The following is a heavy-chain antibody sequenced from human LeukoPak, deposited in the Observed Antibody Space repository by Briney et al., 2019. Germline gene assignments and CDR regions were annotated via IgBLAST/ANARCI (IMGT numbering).Heavy chain of an antibody. CDR2: INHSGST. V-gene: IGHV4-34*04. J-gene: IGHJ4*02. CDR3: ARGQSTIFGVVSTFVY. CDR1: GGSFSGYY. D-gene: IGHD3-3*01. Sequence: SETLSLTCAVYGGSFSGYYWSWLRQPPGKGLEWIGEINHSGSTNDNPSLKSGATISVDTSKNEFSQKLRFGSAADTAVYYCARGQSTIFGVVSTFVYCGQGTLVTVSS.